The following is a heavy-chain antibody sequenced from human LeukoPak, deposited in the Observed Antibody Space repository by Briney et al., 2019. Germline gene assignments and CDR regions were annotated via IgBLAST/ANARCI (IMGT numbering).Heavy chain of an antibody. CDR1: GYTFTGYY. CDR2: INPNSGGT. D-gene: IGHD6-13*01. Sequence: ASVKVSRKASGYTFTGYYMHWVRQAPGQGLEWMGRINPNSGGTNYAQKFQGRVTMTRDTSISTAYMELSRLRSDDTAVYYCAAREVYSSSWFRYYYYGMDVWGQGTTVTVSS. J-gene: IGHJ6*02. CDR3: AAREVYSSSWFRYYYYGMDV. V-gene: IGHV1-2*06.